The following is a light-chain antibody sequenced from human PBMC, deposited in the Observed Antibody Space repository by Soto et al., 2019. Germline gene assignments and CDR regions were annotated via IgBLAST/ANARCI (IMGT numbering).Light chain of an antibody. CDR3: HQYNNWPIT. V-gene: IGKV3-15*01. Sequence: DMVMTQAPATLSVATGERATLACRAGQSVSYKLSWYPQKPGQAPRLFICGASARATGIPARFSGSGSGTEFALHISSLQYDDVAVDYCHQYNNWPITFGQGTPLDI. CDR1: QSVSYK. CDR2: GAS. J-gene: IGKJ5*01.